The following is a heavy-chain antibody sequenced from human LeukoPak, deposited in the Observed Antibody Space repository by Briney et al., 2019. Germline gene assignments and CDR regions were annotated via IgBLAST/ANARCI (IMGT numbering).Heavy chain of an antibody. CDR1: GYSFTSYW. D-gene: IGHD6-13*01. J-gene: IGHJ6*03. Sequence: GESLKISCKGSGYSFTSYWIGWVRQMPWKGLELMGIIYPRDSYTRYSPSFQCQVTISADKSLSTDYLQWSSLKASDTAMYSCARGGSSSWYKYYMDVWGKGTTVTVSS. V-gene: IGHV5-51*01. CDR3: ARGGSSSWYKYYMDV. CDR2: IYPRDSYT.